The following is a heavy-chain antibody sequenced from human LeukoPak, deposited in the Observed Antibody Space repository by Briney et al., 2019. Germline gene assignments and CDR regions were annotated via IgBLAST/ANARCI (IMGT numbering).Heavy chain of an antibody. CDR3: ARDKSVGEFDY. Sequence: GGSLRLSCAASGFTFSSYSMNWVRQAPGKGLEWVSSISSSSSYIYYADSVEGRFTISRDNAKNSLYLQMNSLRAEDTAVYYCARDKSVGEFDYWGQGTLVTVSS. CDR2: ISSSSSYI. J-gene: IGHJ4*02. D-gene: IGHD1-26*01. CDR1: GFTFSSYS. V-gene: IGHV3-21*01.